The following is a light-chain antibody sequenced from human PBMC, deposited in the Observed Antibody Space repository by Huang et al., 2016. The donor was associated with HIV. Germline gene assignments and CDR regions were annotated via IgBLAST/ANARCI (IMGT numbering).Light chain of an antibody. CDR2: SGS. Sequence: DIVMIQSPLSLSVTPGEAASISCRSSQSLLHGNGYNYLEWYLQKPGQSQQLLIYSGSDRAHGVPARFSGSGSGTDFSLTISSVEAEDIGIYYCMQSLQTPGTFGQGTRLDIK. J-gene: IGKJ5*01. V-gene: IGKV2-28*01. CDR1: QSLLHGNGYNY. CDR3: MQSLQTPGT.